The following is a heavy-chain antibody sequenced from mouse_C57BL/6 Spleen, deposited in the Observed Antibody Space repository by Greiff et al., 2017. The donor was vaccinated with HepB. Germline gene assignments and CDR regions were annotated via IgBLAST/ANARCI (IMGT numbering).Heavy chain of an antibody. CDR2: FYPGSGSL. J-gene: IGHJ4*01. D-gene: IGHD1-1*01. CDR3: ARNEERGVDYAMDY. CDR1: GHTFTEYS. Sequence: LVESGAELVKPGASVKLFCKASGHTFTEYSIHWVKQRSGQGLEWIGWFYPGSGSLKYNEKFKDKATLTADKSSSTVYMVLSRLTSEDSAVYFCARNEERGVDYAMDYWGQGTSVTVSS. V-gene: IGHV1-62-2*01.